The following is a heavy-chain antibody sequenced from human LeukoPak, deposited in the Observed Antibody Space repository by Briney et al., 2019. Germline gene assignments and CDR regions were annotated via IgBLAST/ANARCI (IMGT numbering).Heavy chain of an antibody. CDR1: GFTFSGYS. CDR3: ARGWQQPYWYFDL. D-gene: IGHD6-13*01. CDR2: ISSSSSYI. V-gene: IGHV3-21*01. J-gene: IGHJ2*01. Sequence: GGSLRLSCAASGFTFSGYSMNWVRQAPGKGLEWVSSISSSSSYIYYADSVKGRFTISRDNTKNSLYLQMNSLRADDTAVNYCARGWQQPYWYFDLCGRGTLVTVSS.